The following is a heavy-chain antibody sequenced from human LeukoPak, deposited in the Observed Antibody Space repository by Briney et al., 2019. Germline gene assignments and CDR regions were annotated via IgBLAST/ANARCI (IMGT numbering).Heavy chain of an antibody. CDR1: GGTFSSYA. CDR2: IIPIFGTA. J-gene: IGHJ3*02. CDR3: ARGYSGGYSYGYKAFDI. D-gene: IGHD5-18*01. Sequence: SVKVSCKASGGTFSSYAISWVRQAPGQGLEWMGGIIPIFGTANYAQKFQGRVTITADESTSTACMELSSLRSEDTAVYYCARGYSGGYSYGYKAFDIWGQGTMVTVSS. V-gene: IGHV1-69*13.